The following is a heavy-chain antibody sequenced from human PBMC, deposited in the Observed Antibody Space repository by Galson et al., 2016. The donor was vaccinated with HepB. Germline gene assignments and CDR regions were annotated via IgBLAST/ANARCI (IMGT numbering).Heavy chain of an antibody. Sequence: PALVKPTQTLTLTCTFSGFSLSTSGVGVGWIRQPPGKALEWLALLYWDDDKRYSPSLKRRLTITKDTSKNQVVLTMTNMDPVDTATYCCAHGVGAFDPWGQGTLVTVSS. CDR1: GFSLSTSGVG. CDR2: LYWDDDK. CDR3: AHGVGAFDP. D-gene: IGHD1-26*01. J-gene: IGHJ5*02. V-gene: IGHV2-5*02.